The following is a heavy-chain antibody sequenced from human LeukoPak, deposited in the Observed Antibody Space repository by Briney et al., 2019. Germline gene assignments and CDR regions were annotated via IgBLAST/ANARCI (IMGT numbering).Heavy chain of an antibody. CDR3: ARAPVTTGLYHGMDV. CDR1: GYTFTSYD. J-gene: IGHJ6*02. CDR2: MNPNSGNT. D-gene: IGHD4-17*01. Sequence: ASVKVSCKASGYTFTSYDINWVRQATGQGLEWMGWMNPNSGNTGYAQKFQGRVTMTRNTSISTAYMELSSLRSEDTAVYYCARAPVTTGLYHGMDVWGQGTTVTVSS. V-gene: IGHV1-8*01.